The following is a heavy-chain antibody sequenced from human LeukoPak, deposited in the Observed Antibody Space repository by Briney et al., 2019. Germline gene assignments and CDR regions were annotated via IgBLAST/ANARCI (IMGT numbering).Heavy chain of an antibody. J-gene: IGHJ6*03. V-gene: IGHV4-34*01. CDR1: GGSFSGYY. CDR3: ARVAAAGGGTFNYYYYMDV. D-gene: IGHD6-13*01. Sequence: SETLSLTCAVYGGSFSGYYWSWIRQPPGKGLEWIGEINHSGSTNYNPSLKSRVTISVDTSKNQFSLKLSSVTAADTAAYYCARVAAAGGGTFNYYYYMDVWGKGTTVTVSS. CDR2: INHSGST.